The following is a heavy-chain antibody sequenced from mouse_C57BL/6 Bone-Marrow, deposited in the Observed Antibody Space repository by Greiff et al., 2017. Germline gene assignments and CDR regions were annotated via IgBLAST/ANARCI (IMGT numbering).Heavy chain of an antibody. V-gene: IGHV5-15*01. CDR2: ISNLAYSI. CDR3: ARHPYYYGSPLFDY. D-gene: IGHD1-1*01. Sequence: EVKLVESGGGLVQPGGSLKLSCAASGFTFSDYGMAWVRQAPRKGPEWVAFISNLAYSIYYADTVTGRFTISRENAKNTLYLEMSSLRSEDTAMYYCARHPYYYGSPLFDYWGQGTTLTVSS. J-gene: IGHJ2*01. CDR1: GFTFSDYG.